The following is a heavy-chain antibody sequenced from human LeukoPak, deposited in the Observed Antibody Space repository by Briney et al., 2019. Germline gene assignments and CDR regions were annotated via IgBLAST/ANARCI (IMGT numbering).Heavy chain of an antibody. CDR3: ARVGSWDTFDV. V-gene: IGHV3-21*01. J-gene: IGHJ3*01. Sequence: GGSLRLSCAASGFTFSSYTMNWVRQAPGKGLEWVSPISSSSTYIYYANSVKGLFTISRDNAENSLYLQMNSLRAEDTAVYHCARVGSWDTFDVWGQGTMVTVSS. CDR2: ISSSSTYI. CDR1: GFTFSSYT. D-gene: IGHD3-10*01.